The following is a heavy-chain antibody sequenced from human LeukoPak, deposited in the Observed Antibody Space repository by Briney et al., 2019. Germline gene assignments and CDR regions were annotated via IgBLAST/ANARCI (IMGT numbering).Heavy chain of an antibody. CDR3: ARLVRFPGRQLVQLVAFDI. D-gene: IGHD6-6*01. V-gene: IGHV4-59*01. CDR2: IYYSGST. J-gene: IGHJ3*02. CDR1: GGSISSYY. Sequence: PSETLSLTCTVSGGSISSYYWSWIRQPPGKGLEWIGYIYYSGSTNYNPSLKSRVTISVDTSKNQFSLKLSSVTAADTAVYYCARLVRFPGRQLVQLVAFDIWGQGTMVTVSS.